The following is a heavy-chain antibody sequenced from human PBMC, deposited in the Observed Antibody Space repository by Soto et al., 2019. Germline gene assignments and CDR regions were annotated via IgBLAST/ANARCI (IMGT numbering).Heavy chain of an antibody. CDR1: GFTVSNNY. J-gene: IGHJ5*02. D-gene: IGHD6-19*01. CDR2: IFSAGST. CDR3: ARGAGGNGWRSPTFAP. Sequence: EVQLVESGGGLVQPGGSLRLSCAASGFTVSNNYMTWVRQAPGRGLDWVSIIFSAGSTYYADSVRGRFTISRDNSKNTLYLQMGSPGAEDSAISYCARGAGGNGWRSPTFAPWGQGTVVTVSS. V-gene: IGHV3-66*01.